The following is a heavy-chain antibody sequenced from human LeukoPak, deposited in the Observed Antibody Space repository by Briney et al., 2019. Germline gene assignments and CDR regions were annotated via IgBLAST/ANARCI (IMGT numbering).Heavy chain of an antibody. CDR1: GYTFTSYG. J-gene: IGHJ4*02. D-gene: IGHD1-26*01. V-gene: IGHV1-8*02. CDR2: MNPNSGNT. CDR3: ARGIVGASFSSDY. Sequence: VASVKVSCKASGYTFTSYGISWVRQAPGQGLEWMGWMNPNSGNTGYAQKFQGRVTMTRNTSISTAYMELSSLRSEDTAVYYCARGIVGASFSSDYWGQGTLVTVSS.